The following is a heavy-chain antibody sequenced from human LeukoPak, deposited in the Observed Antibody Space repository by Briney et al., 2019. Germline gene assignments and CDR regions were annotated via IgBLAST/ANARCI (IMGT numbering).Heavy chain of an antibody. CDR3: ARSDIPGGYYYYGMDV. J-gene: IGHJ6*04. D-gene: IGHD3-9*01. V-gene: IGHV1-69*06. CDR2: IIPIFGTA. Sequence: SVKVSCKASGGTFSSYAISWVRQAPGQGLEWMGGIIPIFGTANYAQKFQGRVTVTADKSTSTAYMELSSLRSEDTAVYYCARSDIPGGYYYYGMDVWGKGTTVTVSS. CDR1: GGTFSSYA.